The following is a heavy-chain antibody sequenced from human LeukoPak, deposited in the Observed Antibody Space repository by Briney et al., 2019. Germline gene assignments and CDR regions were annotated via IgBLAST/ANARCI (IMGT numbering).Heavy chain of an antibody. V-gene: IGHV3-21*01. J-gene: IGHJ4*02. CDR2: FSSTGSYI. CDR1: GFTFSSYT. CDR3: ARESHNWNDVYGHFDY. Sequence: PGGSRSLSCAVSGFTFSSYTKNWFRKAPGRGLEWVSSFSSTGSYIYYADSLKGRFTISRDNAKNSLSLQMNSLRAEDTAVYYCARESHNWNDVYGHFDYWGQGTLVTVSS. D-gene: IGHD1-20*01.